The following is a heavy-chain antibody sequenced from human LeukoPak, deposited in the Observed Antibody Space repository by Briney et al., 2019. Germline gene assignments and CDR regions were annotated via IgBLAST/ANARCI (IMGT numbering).Heavy chain of an antibody. V-gene: IGHV5-51*01. Sequence: GESLKISCKGSGYSFTSYWIGWVRQMPGKGLEWMGIIYPGDSDTRYSPSFQGQVTISADKSISTAYLQWSSLKASDTAMYYCATDYDSSGYPNTIHHEYFQHWGQGTLVTVSS. J-gene: IGHJ1*01. D-gene: IGHD3-22*01. CDR3: ATDYDSSGYPNTIHHEYFQH. CDR2: IYPGDSDT. CDR1: GYSFTSYW.